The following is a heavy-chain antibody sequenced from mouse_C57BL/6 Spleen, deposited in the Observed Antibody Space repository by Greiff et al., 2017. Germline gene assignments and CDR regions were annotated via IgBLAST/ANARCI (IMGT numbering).Heavy chain of an antibody. CDR3: ARPGTYWYFDV. V-gene: IGHV5-6*02. CDR1: GFTFSSYG. Sequence: DVKLVESGGDLVKPGGSLKLSCAASGFTFSSYGMSWVRQTPDKRLEWVATISSGGSYTYYPDSVKGRFTISRDNAKDTLYLQMSSLKSEDTAMYYCARPGTYWYFDVWGTGTTVTDSS. J-gene: IGHJ1*03. D-gene: IGHD4-1*01. CDR2: ISSGGSYT.